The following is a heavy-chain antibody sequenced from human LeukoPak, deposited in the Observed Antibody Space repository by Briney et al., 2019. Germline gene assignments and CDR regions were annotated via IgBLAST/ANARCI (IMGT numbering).Heavy chain of an antibody. Sequence: PGGSLRLSCAASGFTFSSYGMSWVRQAPGKGLEWVSAISGSGGSTYYADSVKGRFTISRDNSKNTLYLQMNSLRAEDTAVYYCAKGTLRYFAWSHGGQGTLVTVSS. V-gene: IGHV3-23*01. CDR2: ISGSGGST. CDR3: AKGTLRYFAWSH. CDR1: GFTFSSYG. D-gene: IGHD3-9*01. J-gene: IGHJ4*02.